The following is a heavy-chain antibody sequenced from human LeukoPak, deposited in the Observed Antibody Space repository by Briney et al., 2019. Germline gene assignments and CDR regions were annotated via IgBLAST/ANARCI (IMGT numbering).Heavy chain of an antibody. J-gene: IGHJ3*02. CDR2: ISSSSSYI. D-gene: IGHD5-12*01. CDR1: GFTFSSYS. CDR3: ARSGRGYDDAFDI. Sequence: PGGSLRLSCAASGFTFSSYSMNWVRQAPGKGLEWVSSISSSSSYIYYADSVKGRFTISRDNAKNSLYLQMNSLRAEDTAVYYCARSGRGYDDAFDIWGQGTTVTVSS. V-gene: IGHV3-21*01.